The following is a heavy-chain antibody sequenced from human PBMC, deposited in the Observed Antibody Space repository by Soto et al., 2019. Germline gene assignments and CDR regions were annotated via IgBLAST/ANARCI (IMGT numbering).Heavy chain of an antibody. CDR3: ARGIVGATYYYYGMDV. V-gene: IGHV1-69*13. CDR2: IVPIFGTA. J-gene: IGHJ6*02. CDR1: GGTFSSYA. D-gene: IGHD1-26*01. Sequence: SVKVSCKASGGTFSSYAISWVRQAPGQGLEWMGGIVPIFGTANYAQKFQGRVTITADESTSTAYMELSSLRSEDTAVYYCARGIVGATYYYYGMDVWGQGTTVTGSS.